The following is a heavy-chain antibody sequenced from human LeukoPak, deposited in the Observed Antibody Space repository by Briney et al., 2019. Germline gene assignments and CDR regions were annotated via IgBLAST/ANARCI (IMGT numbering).Heavy chain of an antibody. CDR2: IKEDGSEQ. J-gene: IGHJ4*02. D-gene: IGHD3-10*01. CDR3: VRDGTVGDY. CDR1: GFTFSRHW. V-gene: IGHV3-7*01. Sequence: GGSLRLSCTASGFTFSRHWISWVRQTPGKGLEWVANIKEDGSEQYYVDSVKGRFTMSRDNAKSSLYLQMNSLRAEDTAVYYCVRDGTVGDYWGQGTLVTVSS.